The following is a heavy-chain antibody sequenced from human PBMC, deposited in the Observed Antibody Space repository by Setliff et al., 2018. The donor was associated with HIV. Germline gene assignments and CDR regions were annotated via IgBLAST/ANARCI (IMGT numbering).Heavy chain of an antibody. Sequence: SVKVSCKASEDTFNSYTIHWVRQTPGQGLEWMGRTIPVLSMSNFALRFQGRGSIFADKSTSTAYLGLNGLTSEDTAIYYCATSFGSGVAPFDNWGQGTLVTSPQ. J-gene: IGHJ4*02. CDR1: EDTFNSYT. CDR2: TIPVLSMS. D-gene: IGHD3-10*01. CDR3: ATSFGSGVAPFDN. V-gene: IGHV1-69*02.